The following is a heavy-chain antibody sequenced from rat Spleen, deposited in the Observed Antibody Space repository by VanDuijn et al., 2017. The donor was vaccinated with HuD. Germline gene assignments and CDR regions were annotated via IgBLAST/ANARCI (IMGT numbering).Heavy chain of an antibody. V-gene: IGHV5-29*01. D-gene: IGHD1-1*01. CDR1: GFIFSDHY. J-gene: IGHJ3*01. Sequence: EVQLVESGGGLVQPGRSLKLSCAASGFIFSDHYVAWVRQAPTKGLEWVATINYDGTRTFYRDSVKGRFTISRDTAKSTLDLGMDSLRSEDTATYYCGPSVRQWCNWFAYGGQGTLVTVSS. CDR3: GPSVRQWCNWFAY. CDR2: INYDGTRT.